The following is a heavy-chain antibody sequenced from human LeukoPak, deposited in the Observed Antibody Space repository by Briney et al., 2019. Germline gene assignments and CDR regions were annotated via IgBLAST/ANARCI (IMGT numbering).Heavy chain of an antibody. CDR1: GFTSTNAW. V-gene: IGHV3-15*07. J-gene: IGHJ4*02. Sequence: TGGSTRISSATSGFTSTNAWMNWIRTAPRKSLEWVGRIKSKTDGETTDYASPGTARCTISLHDSLNTLYLQMNSLATDDTPVYYCTTLERWQRQPGNYWGQGTLVTVSS. D-gene: IGHD5-24*01. CDR2: IKSKTDGETT. CDR3: TTLERWQRQPGNY.